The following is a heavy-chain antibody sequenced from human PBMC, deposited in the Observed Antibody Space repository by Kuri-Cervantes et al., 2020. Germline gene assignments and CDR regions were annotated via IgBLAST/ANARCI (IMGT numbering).Heavy chain of an antibody. CDR3: ATTGQVYYDILTG. D-gene: IGHD3-9*01. CDR1: GGTFSSYA. J-gene: IGHJ4*02. CDR2: IIPIFGTA. Sequence: SVKVSCKASGGTFSSYAISWVRQAPGQGLEWMGGIIPIFGTANYAQKFQGRVTITTDESTSTAYMELSSLRSEDTAVYYCATTGQVYYDILTGWGQGTLVTVSS. V-gene: IGHV1-69*05.